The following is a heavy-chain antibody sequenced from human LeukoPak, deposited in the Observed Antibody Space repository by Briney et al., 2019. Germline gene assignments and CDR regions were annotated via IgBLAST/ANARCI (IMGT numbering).Heavy chain of an antibody. CDR2: VYTSGST. Sequence: PETLSLTCSVSGGSISGYYWTWIRQPAGKGLEWIGRVYTSGSTHYNPSLKTRFTMSVDTSKNQFSLKLSSVTAADTAVYYCARLITGTTTAFDIWGQGTMVTVSS. CDR3: ARLITGTTTAFDI. J-gene: IGHJ3*02. CDR1: GGSISGYY. V-gene: IGHV4-4*07. D-gene: IGHD1-7*01.